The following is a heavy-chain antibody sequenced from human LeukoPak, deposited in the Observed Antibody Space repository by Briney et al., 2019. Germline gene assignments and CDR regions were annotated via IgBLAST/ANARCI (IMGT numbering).Heavy chain of an antibody. D-gene: IGHD3-3*01. Sequence: PSETLSLTCTVSGYSISSGYYWGRIRQPPGKGLEWIGSIYHSGSTYYNPSLKSRVTISVDTSKNQFSLKLSSVTAADTAVYYCARGDYDFWSGYYYRMYYFDYWGQGTLVTVSS. CDR3: ARGDYDFWSGYYYRMYYFDY. V-gene: IGHV4-38-2*02. J-gene: IGHJ4*02. CDR1: GYSISSGYY. CDR2: IYHSGST.